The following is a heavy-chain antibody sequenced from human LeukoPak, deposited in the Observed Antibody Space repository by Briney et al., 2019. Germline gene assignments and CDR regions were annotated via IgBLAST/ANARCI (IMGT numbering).Heavy chain of an antibody. CDR2: INQDGSEK. J-gene: IGHJ4*02. CDR3: ARVIIVGGRSVFDN. Sequence: GGSLRLSCAASGFTFSNYWMSWVRQAPGKGLEWVANINQDGSEKYYVDSVKGRFTISRDNAKNSLSLQMDSLGAGDTAVYYCARVIIVGGRSVFDNWGEGTLVTVSS. D-gene: IGHD3-10*01. CDR1: GFTFSNYW. V-gene: IGHV3-7*04.